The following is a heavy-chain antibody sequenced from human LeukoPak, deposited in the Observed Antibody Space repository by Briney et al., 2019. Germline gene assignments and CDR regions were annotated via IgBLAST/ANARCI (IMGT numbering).Heavy chain of an antibody. J-gene: IGHJ4*02. CDR1: GYTFTGYY. V-gene: IGHV1-2*02. CDR3: ARVLPSSSYPFDY. CDR2: INPNSGGT. D-gene: IGHD6-6*01. Sequence: ASVKVSCKASGYTFTGYYMHWVRQAPAQGLEWMGWINPNSGGTNYAQKFQGRVTMTRDTSISTAYMELSRLRSDDTAVYYCARVLPSSSYPFDYWGQGTLVTVSS.